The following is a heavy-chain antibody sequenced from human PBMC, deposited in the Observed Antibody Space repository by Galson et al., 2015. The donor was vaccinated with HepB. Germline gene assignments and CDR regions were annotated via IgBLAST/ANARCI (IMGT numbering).Heavy chain of an antibody. D-gene: IGHD4-23*01. Sequence: SLRLSCAASGFTFSRYGMHWVRQAPGKGLEWVSFIQYDESSKTYADSVKGRFTISRDNSTNTLFLQMNSLRAEDTALYYCAKDVSGNSGAWGQGTLVTVSS. CDR3: AKDVSGNSGA. CDR1: GFTFSRYG. CDR2: IQYDESSK. V-gene: IGHV3-30*02. J-gene: IGHJ5*02.